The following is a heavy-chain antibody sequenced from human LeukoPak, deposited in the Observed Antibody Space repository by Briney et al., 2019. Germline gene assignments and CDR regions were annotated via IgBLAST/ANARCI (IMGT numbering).Heavy chain of an antibody. Sequence: GGSPRLSCAASGFTFSSYWMHWVRQAPGKGLVWVSRINSDGSTTSYADSVKGRFTISRDNAKKTLYLQMNSLRAEDTAIYYCARGYSSGYRIDYWGQGTLVTVSS. CDR2: INSDGSTT. CDR1: GFTFSSYW. J-gene: IGHJ4*02. V-gene: IGHV3-74*01. D-gene: IGHD5-18*01. CDR3: ARGYSSGYRIDY.